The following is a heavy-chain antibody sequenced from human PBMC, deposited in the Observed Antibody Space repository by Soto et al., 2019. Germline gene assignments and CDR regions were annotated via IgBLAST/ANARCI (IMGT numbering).Heavy chain of an antibody. CDR1: GGSVSSGSYY. CDR3: ARRHHGDLDY. D-gene: IGHD4-17*01. J-gene: IGHJ4*02. Sequence: SETLSLTCTVSGGSVSSGSYYWTWIRQPPGKGLEWIGYIYYSGSTNYNPSLKSRVTILVDRFKNQFSLKLSSVTAADTAVYYFARRHHGDLDYWGQGTRVTVSS. CDR2: IYYSGST. V-gene: IGHV4-61*01.